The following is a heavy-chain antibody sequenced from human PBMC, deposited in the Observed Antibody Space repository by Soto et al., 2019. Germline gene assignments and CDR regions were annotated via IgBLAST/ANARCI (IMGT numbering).Heavy chain of an antibody. CDR2: IIPIFNTT. V-gene: IGHV1-69*13. CDR3: AREVAADGTFREDVFDI. CDR1: GGTFSNHA. Sequence: SVKVSCKAPGGTFSNHAINWVRQAPGQGLEWMGRIIPIFNTTNYAQKFQGRVTMTADESTITAYLGLSSLKHDDTAVYYCAREVAADGTFREDVFDIWGQGTLVTVSS. D-gene: IGHD6-13*01. J-gene: IGHJ3*02.